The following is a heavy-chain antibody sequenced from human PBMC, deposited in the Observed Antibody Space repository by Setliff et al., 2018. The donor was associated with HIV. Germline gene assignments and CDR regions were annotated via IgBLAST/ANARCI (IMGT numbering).Heavy chain of an antibody. CDR3: ARGVGSYYD. CDR2: INHSGST. V-gene: IGHV4-34*01. D-gene: IGHD1-26*01. CDR1: GGSFSGYY. Sequence: SETLSLTCAVYGGSFSGYYWSWIRQPPGKGLEWIGEINHSGSTNYNPSLKSRVTISVDTSKNQFSLKLSSVTAADTAVYYCARGVGSYYDWGQGALVTVSS. J-gene: IGHJ4*02.